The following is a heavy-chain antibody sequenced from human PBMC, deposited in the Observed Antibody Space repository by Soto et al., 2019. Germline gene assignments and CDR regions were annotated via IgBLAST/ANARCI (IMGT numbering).Heavy chain of an antibody. V-gene: IGHV4-59*12. CDR1: GASLGTYY. J-gene: IGHJ4*02. CDR3: VRSEATALDY. Sequence: SETLSLTCAVSGASLGTYYWSWIRQPPGKGLEWIGYIFYSGHLKYNPSLKSRVTISVDTSKNQFSLKLASVTAADTAVYYCVRSEATALDYWGQGTLVTVSS. CDR2: IFYSGHL.